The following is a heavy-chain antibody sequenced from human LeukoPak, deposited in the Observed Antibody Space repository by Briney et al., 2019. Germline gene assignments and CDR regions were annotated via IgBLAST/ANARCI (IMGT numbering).Heavy chain of an antibody. CDR2: INSDGSWT. J-gene: IGHJ4*02. CDR1: GNYW. D-gene: IGHD3-22*01. V-gene: IGHV3-74*01. Sequence: GGSLRLSCAASGNYWMHWVRQAPGKGLVWVSHINSDGSWTSYADSVKGRFTISKDNAKNTVYLQMNSLRAEDTAVYYCAKDRYYYDSSGYYGTFDYWGQGTLVTVSS. CDR3: AKDRYYYDSSGYYGTFDY.